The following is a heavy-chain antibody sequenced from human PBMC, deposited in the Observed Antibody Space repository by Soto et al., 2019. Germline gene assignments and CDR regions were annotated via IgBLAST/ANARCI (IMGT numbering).Heavy chain of an antibody. D-gene: IGHD6-13*01. J-gene: IGHJ4*02. V-gene: IGHV4-34*01. CDR3: ARGPGIAAAGTSHFDY. CDR2: INHSGST. CDR1: GGSFSGYY. Sequence: QVQLQQWGAGLLKPSETLSLTCAVYGGSFSGYYWSWIRQPPGKGLEWIGEINHSGSTNYNPSLKSRVTISVDTSKIQFSLKLSSVTAADTAVYYCARGPGIAAAGTSHFDYWGQGTLVTVSS.